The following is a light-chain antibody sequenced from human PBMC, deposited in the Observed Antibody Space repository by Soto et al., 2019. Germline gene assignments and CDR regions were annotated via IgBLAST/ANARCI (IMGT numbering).Light chain of an antibody. CDR1: QSISNY. V-gene: IGKV1-39*01. Sequence: DIQMTQSPSSLSASVGDRVTITCRASQSISNYLNWYQQKPGKAPNLLIYAASSLQSGVPSRFSGSGSGTDFTLTISSLHPVDFATYYCQQSYSTPSTFGGGTKVEIK. CDR2: AAS. CDR3: QQSYSTPST. J-gene: IGKJ4*01.